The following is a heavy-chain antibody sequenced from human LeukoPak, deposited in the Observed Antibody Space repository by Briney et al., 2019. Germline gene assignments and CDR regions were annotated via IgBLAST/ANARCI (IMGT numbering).Heavy chain of an antibody. Sequence: ASVKVSCKASGYTFTGYYMHWVRQAPGQGLEWMGRINPNSGGTNYAQKFQGRVTMTRDTSISTAYMELSRLRSDDTAVYYCARLTRELLSNYAFDIWGQGTMVTVSS. J-gene: IGHJ3*02. V-gene: IGHV1-2*06. CDR3: ARLTRELLSNYAFDI. D-gene: IGHD2/OR15-2a*01. CDR2: INPNSGGT. CDR1: GYTFTGYY.